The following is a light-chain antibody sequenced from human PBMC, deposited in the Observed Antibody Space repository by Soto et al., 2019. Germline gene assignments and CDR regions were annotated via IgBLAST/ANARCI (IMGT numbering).Light chain of an antibody. CDR1: QSVTNSF. J-gene: IGKJ5*01. Sequence: ENVLTHSAGTLSLSPGERATLSCSATQSVTNSFFAWYQQKPGQAPRLLIYGASTRATGIPARFSGSGSGTEFTLTISSLQSEDFAVYYCQQRNVWPPVTFGQGARLEIK. CDR2: GAS. V-gene: IGKV3-15*01. CDR3: QQRNVWPPVT.